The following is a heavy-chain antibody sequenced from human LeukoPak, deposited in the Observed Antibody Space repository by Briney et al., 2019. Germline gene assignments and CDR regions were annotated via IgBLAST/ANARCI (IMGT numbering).Heavy chain of an antibody. J-gene: IGHJ4*02. CDR3: AKEGRSLQTY. CDR2: IKEDGTET. D-gene: IGHD5-24*01. CDR1: GFMFSSNW. V-gene: IGHV3-7*03. Sequence: GGSLRLSCAASGFMFSSNWMSWVRLAPGKGLEWVANIKEDGTETYYVDSVKGRFTISRDNAKNSYLQMNSLRVEDTAVYYCAKEGRSLQTYWGQGTLVTISS.